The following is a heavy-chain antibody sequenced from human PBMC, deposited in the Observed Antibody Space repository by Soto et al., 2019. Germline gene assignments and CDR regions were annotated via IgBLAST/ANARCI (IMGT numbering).Heavy chain of an antibody. CDR3: AKGSCGGDCFADYGMDV. D-gene: IGHD2-21*02. J-gene: IGHJ6*02. Sequence: GGSLRLSCAASGFTFDDYTMHWVRQAPGKGLEWVSLISWDGGSTYYADSVKGRFTISRDNSKNSLYLQMNSLRTEDTALYYCAKGSCGGDCFADYGMDVWGQGTTVTVSS. V-gene: IGHV3-43*01. CDR1: GFTFDDYT. CDR2: ISWDGGST.